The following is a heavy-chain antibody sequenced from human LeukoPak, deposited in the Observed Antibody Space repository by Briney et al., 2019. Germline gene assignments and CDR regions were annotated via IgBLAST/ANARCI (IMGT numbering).Heavy chain of an antibody. J-gene: IGHJ4*02. CDR2: IYTSGTT. V-gene: IGHV4-4*07. Sequence: SETLSLTCTVSGGSISSYYWSWIRQPAGKGLEWIGRIYTSGTTNYNPSLKSRIPMSVDTSKNQFSLKMRSVTAADTAVYYCARANYDGSDYWGQGTLVTVSS. CDR1: GGSISSYY. CDR3: ARANYDGSDY. D-gene: IGHD3-22*01.